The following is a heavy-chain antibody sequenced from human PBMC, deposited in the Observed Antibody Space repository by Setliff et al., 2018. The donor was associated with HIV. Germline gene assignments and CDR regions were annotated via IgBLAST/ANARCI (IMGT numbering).Heavy chain of an antibody. CDR3: ARAIGGKGWYYFAY. CDR1: GYTFTDYY. J-gene: IGHJ4*02. CDR2: INPNNGGR. V-gene: IGHV1-2*02. Sequence: ASVKVSCKASGYTFTDYYIHWVRQAPGQGLEWMGWINPNNGGRNYAQRFLGRVTMTRDTSIGTAYMELSRLKFDDTAVYYCARAIGGKGWYYFAYWGQGTLVTVSS. D-gene: IGHD2-15*01.